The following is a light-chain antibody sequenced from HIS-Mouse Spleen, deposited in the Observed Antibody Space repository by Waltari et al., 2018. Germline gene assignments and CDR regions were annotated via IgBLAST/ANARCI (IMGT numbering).Light chain of an antibody. CDR2: DDS. CDR1: NIGSKS. CDR3: QVWDSSSDHYV. Sequence: SYVLTQPPSVSVAPGKTARITCGGNNIGSKSVHWYQQKPGQAPVLVVYDDSDRPSGIPARFSGSNSGNTATLTSSRVEAGDEADYYCQVWDSSSDHYVFGTGTKVTVL. V-gene: IGLV3-21*03. J-gene: IGLJ1*01.